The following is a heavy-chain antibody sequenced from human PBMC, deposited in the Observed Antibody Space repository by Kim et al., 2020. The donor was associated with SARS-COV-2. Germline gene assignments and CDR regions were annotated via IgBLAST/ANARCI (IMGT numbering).Heavy chain of an antibody. V-gene: IGHV3-23*01. CDR2: ISGSGGRT. CDR1: GFTFSSYT. CDR3: AKDWLMGDPGY. J-gene: IGHJ4*02. D-gene: IGHD2-21*02. Sequence: GGSLRLSCAVSGFTFSSYTMNLVRQAPGKGLEWVSAISGSGGRTYYADSVKGRFTISRDNSKNTLYLQMDSLRAEDTAVYYCAKDWLMGDPGYWGQGSLVTVSS.